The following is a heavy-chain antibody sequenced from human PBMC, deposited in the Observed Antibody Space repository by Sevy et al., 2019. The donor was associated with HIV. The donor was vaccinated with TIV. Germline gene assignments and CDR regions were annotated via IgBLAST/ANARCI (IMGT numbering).Heavy chain of an antibody. D-gene: IGHD6-19*01. CDR2: INPNSGGT. Sequence: ASVNVSCKASRYTFTGYYMHWVRQAPGQGLEWMGWINPNSGGTNYAQKFQGRVTMTRDTSVSTANMELSRLGTDDTAVYYCASDLGPKYSSGQYNWFDPWGQGTLVTVSP. V-gene: IGHV1-2*02. J-gene: IGHJ5*02. CDR3: ASDLGPKYSSGQYNWFDP. CDR1: RYTFTGYY.